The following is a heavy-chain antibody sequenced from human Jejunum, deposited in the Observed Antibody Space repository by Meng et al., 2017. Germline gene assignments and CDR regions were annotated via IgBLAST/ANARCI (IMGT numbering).Heavy chain of an antibody. V-gene: IGHV4-31*03. J-gene: IGHJ5*02. CDR2: VYYSGTT. CDR3: ARQRIWFGELFWFDP. CDR1: GGSMSHSDYY. D-gene: IGHD3-10*01. Sequence: QVQLQESGPGLVKPSQTLSLTCTVSGGSMSHSDYYWTWTRHHPGKGLEWIGYVYYSGTTYYNPSLKSRVIISVDTPKNQFSLKLSSVTAADTAVYYCARQRIWFGELFWFDPWGQGTLVTVSS.